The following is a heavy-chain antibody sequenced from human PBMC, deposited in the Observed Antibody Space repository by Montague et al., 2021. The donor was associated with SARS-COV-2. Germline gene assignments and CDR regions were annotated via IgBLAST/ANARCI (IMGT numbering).Heavy chain of an antibody. CDR1: GGSISSSSYY. Sequence: SETLSLTCTVSGGSISSSSYYWGWIRQPPGKGLEWIGNIYYSGNTYYNPSLKSRVTISVDTSKNQFSLKLSSVTAADTAVYYCANMGVGRITIFGVVSRGGLDYWRQGTLVTVSS. D-gene: IGHD3-3*01. V-gene: IGHV4-39*01. J-gene: IGHJ4*02. CDR2: IYYSGNT. CDR3: ANMGVGRITIFGVVSRGGLDY.